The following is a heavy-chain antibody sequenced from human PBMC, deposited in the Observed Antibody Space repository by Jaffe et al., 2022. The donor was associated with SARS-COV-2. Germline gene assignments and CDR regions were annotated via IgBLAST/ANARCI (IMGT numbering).Heavy chain of an antibody. CDR1: GFTFSSYW. Sequence: EVQLVESGGGLVQPGGSLRLSCAASGFTFSSYWMSWVRQAPGMGLEWVANIKQDGSEKYYVDSVKGRFTISRDNARNSLYLQMNSLRAEDTAVYYCARPPPSYSSSWYEPYYFDYWGQGTLVTVSS. J-gene: IGHJ4*02. V-gene: IGHV3-7*01. CDR2: IKQDGSEK. D-gene: IGHD6-13*01. CDR3: ARPPPSYSSSWYEPYYFDY.